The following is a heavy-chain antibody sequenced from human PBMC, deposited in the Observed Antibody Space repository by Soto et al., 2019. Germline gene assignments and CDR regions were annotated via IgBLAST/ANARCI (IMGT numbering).Heavy chain of an antibody. Sequence: ASVKVSCKASGYSFTSLHFNGVRQATGQGLEWIGWMNPHSGDTGFAQRFQGRVTMTGNTSINTAYMELRSLRPEDTAIYYCVKQAHGLDCVAFDYWGQGTQVTVSS. CDR2: MNPHSGDT. J-gene: IGHJ4*02. CDR3: VKQAHGLDCVAFDY. D-gene: IGHD3-9*01. V-gene: IGHV1-8*01. CDR1: GYSFTSLH.